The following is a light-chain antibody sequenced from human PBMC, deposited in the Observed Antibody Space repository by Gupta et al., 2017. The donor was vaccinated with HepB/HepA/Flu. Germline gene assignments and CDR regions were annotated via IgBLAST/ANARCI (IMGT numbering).Light chain of an antibody. J-gene: IGKJ3*01. CDR2: GAS. CDR1: QSVSSSY. Sequence: EIVLTQSPGTLSLSPGERATLSCRASQSVSSSYLAWYQQKPGQAPRLLIYGASSRATGTPDRFSGSGSGTDFTLTISRLEPEDFAVYYCQQYGSSREFTFGPGTKVDIK. CDR3: QQYGSSREFT. V-gene: IGKV3-20*01.